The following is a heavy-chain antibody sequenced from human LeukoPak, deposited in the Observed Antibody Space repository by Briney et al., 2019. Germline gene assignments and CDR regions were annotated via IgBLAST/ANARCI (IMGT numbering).Heavy chain of an antibody. CDR3: AYTNHLTH. J-gene: IGHJ4*02. CDR2: IKYDGSEE. CDR1: GFTFRSYA. Sequence: GGSLRLSCAASGFTFRSYAMNWVRQAPGQGLEWVANIKYDGSEEYYADSVKGRFTISRDNAKNSLSLQMNYVRAGDTAIYYCAYTNHLTHWGQGTLVTVSS. V-gene: IGHV3-7*01. D-gene: IGHD3-16*01.